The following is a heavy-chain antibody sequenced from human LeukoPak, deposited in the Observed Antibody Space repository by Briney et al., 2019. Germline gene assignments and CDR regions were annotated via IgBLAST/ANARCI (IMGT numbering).Heavy chain of an antibody. V-gene: IGHV6-1*01. CDR3: ARDDSSGWYRPYYFDY. CDR1: GDSVSSNSAA. J-gene: IGHJ4*02. D-gene: IGHD6-19*01. CDR2: TYYRSKWYN. Sequence: SQTLSLTCAISGDSVSSNSAAWNWIRQSPSRGLEWLGRTYYRSKWYNDYAVSVKSRITINPATSKNQFSLQLNSVTPEDTAVYYCARDDSSGWYRPYYFDYWGQGTLVTVSS.